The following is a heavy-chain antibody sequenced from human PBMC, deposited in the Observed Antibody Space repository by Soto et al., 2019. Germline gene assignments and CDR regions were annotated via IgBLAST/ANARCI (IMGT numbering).Heavy chain of an antibody. J-gene: IGHJ6*02. CDR3: ARDGSTRSIWSGYPTYYYYGMDV. CDR1: GYTFTSYG. V-gene: IGHV1-18*01. Sequence: QVQLVQSGAEVKKPGASVKVSCKASGYTFTSYGISWVRQAPGQGLEWMGWISAYNGNTNYAQKLQGRVTMTTDTSTSTAYMEPRSLRSDDTAVYYCARDGSTRSIWSGYPTYYYYGMDVWGQGTTVTVSS. CDR2: ISAYNGNT. D-gene: IGHD3-3*01.